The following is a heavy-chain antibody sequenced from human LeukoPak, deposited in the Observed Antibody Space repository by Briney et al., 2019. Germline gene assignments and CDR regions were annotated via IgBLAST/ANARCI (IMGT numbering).Heavy chain of an antibody. J-gene: IGHJ6*02. D-gene: IGHD3-9*01. CDR1: GFTFSSYG. V-gene: IGHV3-33*01. Sequence: PGGSLRLSCAASGFTFSSYGMHWVRQAPGKGLEWVAVIWYDGSNKYYADSVKGRFTISRDNSKNTLYLQMNSLRAEDTAVYYCARVDRAGYYYYGMDVWGQGTTVTVSS. CDR3: ARVDRAGYYYYGMDV. CDR2: IWYDGSNK.